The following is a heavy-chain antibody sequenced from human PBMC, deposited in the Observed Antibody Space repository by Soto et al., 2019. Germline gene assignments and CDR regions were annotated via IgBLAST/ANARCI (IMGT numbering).Heavy chain of an antibody. CDR1: GGSISGGGYY. V-gene: IGHV4-30-4*01. CDR2: TYDSGST. D-gene: IGHD4-17*01. CDR3: AREIIPLTTDWYFDL. J-gene: IGHJ2*01. Sequence: SETLSLTCTVSGGSISGGGYYWSWIRQPPGKGLEWIGYTYDSGSTYYNPSLKSRISISVDTSKNQFSLRLTSVTAADTAVYYCAREIIPLTTDWYFDLWGRGTLVTVSS.